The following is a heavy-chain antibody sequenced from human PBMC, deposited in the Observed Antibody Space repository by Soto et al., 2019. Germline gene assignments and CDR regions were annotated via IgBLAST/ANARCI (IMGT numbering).Heavy chain of an antibody. Sequence: GASVKVSCKASGYTFTSYGISWVRQAPGQGLEWMGWISAYNGNTNYAQELQGRVTMTTDTSTSTAYMELRSLRSDDTAVYYCARALRYCSSTACYFAFDIWGRGTLVTVSS. CDR2: ISAYNGNT. J-gene: IGHJ3*02. CDR3: ARALRYCSSTACYFAFDI. D-gene: IGHD2-2*01. CDR1: GYTFTSYG. V-gene: IGHV1-18*01.